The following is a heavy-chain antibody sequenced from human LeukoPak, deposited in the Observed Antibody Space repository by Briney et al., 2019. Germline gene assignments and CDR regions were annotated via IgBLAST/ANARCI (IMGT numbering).Heavy chain of an antibody. CDR3: AKMYYYGSGSFAYYMDV. D-gene: IGHD3-10*01. CDR2: IYYSGST. J-gene: IGHJ6*03. CDR1: GGSISSSSYY. V-gene: IGHV4-39*01. Sequence: SETLSLTCTVSGGSISSSSYYWGWIRQPPGKGLEWIGSIYYSGSTYYNPSLKSRVTISVDTSKNQFSLKLSSVTAADTAVYYCAKMYYYGSGSFAYYMDVWGKGTTVTISS.